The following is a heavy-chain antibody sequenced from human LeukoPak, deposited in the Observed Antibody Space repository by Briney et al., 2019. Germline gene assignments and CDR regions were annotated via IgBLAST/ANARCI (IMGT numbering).Heavy chain of an antibody. D-gene: IGHD3-3*01. CDR3: AKGQGDAWSGYVLNV. CDR1: GGSFSGYY. CDR2: INHSGST. Sequence: SETLSLTCAVYGGSFSGYYWSWIRQPPGKGLEWIGEINHSGSTSYNPSLKSRVTISVDTSKNHFSLKLNSVTAADTAVYYCAKGQGDAWSGYVLNVWGKGTTVTVSS. J-gene: IGHJ6*04. V-gene: IGHV4-34*01.